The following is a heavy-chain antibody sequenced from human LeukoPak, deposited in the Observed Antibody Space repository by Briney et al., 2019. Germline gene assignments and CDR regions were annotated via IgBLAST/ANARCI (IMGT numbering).Heavy chain of an antibody. CDR2: IYYSGSTY. D-gene: IGHD2-2*01. V-gene: IGHV4-30-4*08. CDR1: GGSISRGDYY. CDR3: VTTDCSDTRCSGANWFDP. Sequence: SQTLSLXCTVSGGSISRGDYYWSWIRQSPGKGPEWIGCIYYSGSTYYYNPSLKSRITISVDTSKNQFSLKLSSVTAADTAIYYCVTTDCSDTRCSGANWFDPWGQGTLVTVSS. J-gene: IGHJ5*02.